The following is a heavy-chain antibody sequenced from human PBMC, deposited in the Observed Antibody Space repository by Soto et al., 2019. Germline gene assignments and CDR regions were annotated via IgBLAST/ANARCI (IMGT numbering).Heavy chain of an antibody. V-gene: IGHV4-34*01. CDR1: GGSFSDYY. D-gene: IGHD6-13*01. Sequence: SETLSLTCAVYGGSFSDYYWSWIRQPPGKGLEWIGEISHSGSTNYNPSLESRVTVSVDTSKNQLSLKLRSVTAADTAVYYCARDSSNSWYSPMDPWGQGILVTVSS. J-gene: IGHJ5*02. CDR3: ARDSSNSWYSPMDP. CDR2: ISHSGST.